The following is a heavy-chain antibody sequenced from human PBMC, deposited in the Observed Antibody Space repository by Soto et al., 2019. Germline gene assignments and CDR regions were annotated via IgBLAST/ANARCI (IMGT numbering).Heavy chain of an antibody. CDR2: ISPGSRYP. J-gene: IGHJ5*02. D-gene: IGHD2-15*01. Sequence: PGGSLRLSCGASGFTFSDYDMSWIRQAPGKGLEWLSYISPGSRYPAYADSVKGRFTISRDNAKRSLYLQMMSLTAEDTAIYYCVRGGGGGLFDPWGQGTMVTVSS. V-gene: IGHV3-11*06. CDR1: GFTFSDYD. CDR3: VRGGGGGLFDP.